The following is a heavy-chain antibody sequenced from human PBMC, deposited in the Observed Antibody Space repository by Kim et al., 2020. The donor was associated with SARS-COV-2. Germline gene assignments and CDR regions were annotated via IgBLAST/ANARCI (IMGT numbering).Heavy chain of an antibody. CDR2: ANAANDKT. D-gene: IGHD4-4*01. J-gene: IGHJ4*02. CDR3: ARDMNPTVYDY. V-gene: IGHV1-3*01. Sequence: QATGQRSEWMGWANAANDKTTYAQKFQGRVTITSDTSANTAYMELSSLTSEDTAVYYCARDMNPTVYDYWGQGTLVTVAS.